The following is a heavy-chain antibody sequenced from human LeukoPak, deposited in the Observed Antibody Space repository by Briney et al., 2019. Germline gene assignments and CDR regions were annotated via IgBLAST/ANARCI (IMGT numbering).Heavy chain of an antibody. CDR1: GFTVSSYY. D-gene: IGHD3-9*01. V-gene: IGHV3-66*01. J-gene: IGHJ3*02. CDR3: AGSILTGSSDAFDI. CDR2: IYSGGST. Sequence: GGSLRLSCAVSGFTVSSYYMSWVRQAPGKGLEWVSVIYSGGSTYYADSVKGRFTISRDNSKNTLYLQMNSLRAEDTAVYYCAGSILTGSSDAFDIWGQGTMVTVSS.